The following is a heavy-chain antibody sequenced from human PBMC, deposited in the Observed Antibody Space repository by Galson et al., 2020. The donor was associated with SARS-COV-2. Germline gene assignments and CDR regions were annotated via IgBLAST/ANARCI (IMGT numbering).Heavy chain of an antibody. CDR1: GGSISSYY. CDR3: ARQSPYYYYYGMDV. V-gene: IGHV4-59*08. J-gene: IGHJ6*02. CDR2: IYYSGST. Sequence: ETSETLSLTCTVSGGSISSYYWSWIRQPPGKGLEWIGYIYYSGSTNYNPSLKSRVTISVDTSKNEFSLKLSSVTAADTAVYYCARQSPYYYYYGMDVWGQGTTVTVSS.